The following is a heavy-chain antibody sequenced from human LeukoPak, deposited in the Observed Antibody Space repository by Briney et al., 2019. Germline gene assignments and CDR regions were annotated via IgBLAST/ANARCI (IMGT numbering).Heavy chain of an antibody. CDR1: GGSITGYY. Sequence: SETLSLTCTVSGGSITGYYRSWIRQPAGKGLEWIGRFYISGSATTNYNPSLKSRVTMSVDTSKNQFSLSLRSVTAADTAVYYCARGSGSYSIWGQGTLVTVSS. D-gene: IGHD1-26*01. V-gene: IGHV4-4*07. CDR3: ARGSGSYSI. CDR2: FYISGSATT. J-gene: IGHJ4*02.